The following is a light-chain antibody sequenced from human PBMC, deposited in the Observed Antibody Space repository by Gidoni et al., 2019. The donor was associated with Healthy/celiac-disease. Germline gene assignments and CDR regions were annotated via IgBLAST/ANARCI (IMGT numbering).Light chain of an antibody. J-gene: IGKJ2*01. CDR1: QSVSSY. V-gene: IGKV3-11*01. CDR2: DAS. CDR3: QQRSNWAEYT. Sequence: EIASTPSPATLSLSPGERATLSCRASQSVSSYLAWYQQKPGQAPRLLIYDASNRATGIPARFSGSGSGTDFTLTISSLEPEDFAVYYCQQRSNWAEYTFXXXTKLEIK.